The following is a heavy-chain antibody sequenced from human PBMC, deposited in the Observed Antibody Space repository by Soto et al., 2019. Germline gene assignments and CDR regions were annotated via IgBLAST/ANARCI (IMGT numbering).Heavy chain of an antibody. CDR1: GFTVSSNY. J-gene: IGHJ6*01. D-gene: IGHD5-18*01. Sequence: PGGSLRLSCAASGFTVSSNYMSWVRQAPGKGLEWVSVIYSGGSTYYADSVKGRFTISRDNSKNTLYLQMNSLRAEDTAVYYCARDRGYSYGEYYYYGMDVWAQGTTVTVSS. CDR2: IYSGGST. CDR3: ARDRGYSYGEYYYYGMDV. V-gene: IGHV3-53*01.